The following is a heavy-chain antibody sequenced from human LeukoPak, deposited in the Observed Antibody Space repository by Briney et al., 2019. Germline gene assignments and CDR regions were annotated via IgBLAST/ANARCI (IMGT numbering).Heavy chain of an antibody. J-gene: IGHJ4*02. Sequence: SETLSLTCTDPGGSISSYYWSWIRHPPGNGLEWIGYIYYSGKIDYNHSLKRRVTISVDTSKNQFSLKLSSVTAADTAVYYCASLQWLASTTFDYWGQGTLVTVSS. V-gene: IGHV4-59*01. CDR2: IYYSGKI. CDR1: GGSISSYY. CDR3: ASLQWLASTTFDY. D-gene: IGHD6-19*01.